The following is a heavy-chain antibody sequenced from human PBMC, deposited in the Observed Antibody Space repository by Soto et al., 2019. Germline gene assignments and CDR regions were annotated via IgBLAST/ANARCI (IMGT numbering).Heavy chain of an antibody. Sequence: SETLSLTCTVSGGSISSYYRSWIRQPPGKGLEWIGFIYYSGSTNYNPSLKSRVTISVDTSKNQFSLKLSSVTAADTAVYYCAREKTTIGDFDYWGRGTLVTVSS. CDR2: IYYSGST. D-gene: IGHD1-7*01. J-gene: IGHJ4*02. CDR1: GGSISSYY. CDR3: AREKTTIGDFDY. V-gene: IGHV4-59*01.